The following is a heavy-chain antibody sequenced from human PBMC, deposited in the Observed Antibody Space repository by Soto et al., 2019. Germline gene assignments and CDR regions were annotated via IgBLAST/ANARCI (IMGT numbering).Heavy chain of an antibody. CDR1: GFTFSDYY. V-gene: IGHV3-11*01. Sequence: GGSLRLSCAASGFTFSDYYMTWIRQAPGKGLEWVSYIDNSGTIKYYADSVKGRFTISRDNTKNSLSLQMNSLGAEDTAIYYCARIEGDCSGGSCYSGGFDSWGQGALVTVSS. CDR3: ARIEGDCSGGSCYSGGFDS. D-gene: IGHD2-15*01. CDR2: IDNSGTIK. J-gene: IGHJ4*02.